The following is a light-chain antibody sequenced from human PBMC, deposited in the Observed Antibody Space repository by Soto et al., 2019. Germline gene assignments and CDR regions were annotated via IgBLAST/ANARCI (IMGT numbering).Light chain of an antibody. V-gene: IGKV1-39*01. Sequence: DVQLTQSPSALSASVGDRVTVICQASQDINNYLNWYQQKPGKAPILLIYAASNLLCGVPSRFSGSGSGTHFTLTISSLRPEDFATYYCQQGYNSPFTFVPGTKLDIK. CDR3: QQGYNSPFT. J-gene: IGKJ3*01. CDR1: QDINNY. CDR2: AAS.